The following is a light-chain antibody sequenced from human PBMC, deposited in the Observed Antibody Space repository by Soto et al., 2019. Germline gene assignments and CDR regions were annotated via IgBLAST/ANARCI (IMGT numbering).Light chain of an antibody. CDR2: KAS. J-gene: IGKJ1*01. CDR3: QQYSVYST. CDR1: QIINTW. Sequence: DIQLTQSPSTLSASVGDRVTITCRASQIINTWLAWYQQKPGQAPKLLIYKASTLESGAPSRFSGGGSGTEFTLTISSLQPDDFATYYCQQYSVYSTFGQGTKVEIK. V-gene: IGKV1-5*03.